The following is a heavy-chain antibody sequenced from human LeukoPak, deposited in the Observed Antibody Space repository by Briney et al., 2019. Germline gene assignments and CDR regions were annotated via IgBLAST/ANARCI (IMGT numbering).Heavy chain of an antibody. D-gene: IGHD2-15*01. CDR2: INHSGST. CDR3: ARRLLGYCSGGSCYSGYFQH. Sequence: PSETLSLTCTVSGYPISSGYYWAWIRQPPGKGLEWIGEINHSGSTNSNPSLKSRVTISVDTSKNQFSLKLSSVTAADTAMYYCARRLLGYCSGGSCYSGYFQHWGQGTLVTVSS. CDR1: GYPISSGYY. V-gene: IGHV4-38-2*02. J-gene: IGHJ1*01.